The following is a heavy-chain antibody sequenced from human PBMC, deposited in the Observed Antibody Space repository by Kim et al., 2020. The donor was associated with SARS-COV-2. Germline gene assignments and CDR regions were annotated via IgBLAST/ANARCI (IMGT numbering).Heavy chain of an antibody. V-gene: IGHV4-4*07. CDR2: IHSSGST. D-gene: IGHD6-19*01. J-gene: IGHJ4*01. CDR3: AREGSDWRAFDY. CDR1: GGSISNYY. Sequence: SETLSLTCNVSGGSISNYYWSWIRQPAGRGLEWIGRIHSSGSTNYNPPLKSRLTMSIDTSRNQFSLELSSVTAADTAMYYCAREGSDWRAFDYWGHGTLVTVSA.